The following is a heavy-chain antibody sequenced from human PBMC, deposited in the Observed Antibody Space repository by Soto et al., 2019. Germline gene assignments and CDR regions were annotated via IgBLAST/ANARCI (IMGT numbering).Heavy chain of an antibody. CDR3: AIGDTISTSCFDF. CDR1: GFSVKISA. CDR2: ISGSGGAT. V-gene: IGHV3-23*01. D-gene: IGHD3-9*01. J-gene: IGHJ5*01. Sequence: PACSPGLCRAACGFSVKISAVGWVRKTPGKGLEWVSAISGSGGATYYADSVKGRFTVSRDNSRNTAYLQVDSLRVEDTAVYHCAIGDTISTSCFDFCGKGTLVTVSS.